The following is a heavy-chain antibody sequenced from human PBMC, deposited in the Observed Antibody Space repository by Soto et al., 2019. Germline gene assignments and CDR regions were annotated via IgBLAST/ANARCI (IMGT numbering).Heavy chain of an antibody. CDR2: ISWNSGTI. CDR1: GFSFDDHA. CDR3: ARDVWSRASGPPDS. J-gene: IGHJ4*02. D-gene: IGHD3-10*01. V-gene: IGHV3-9*01. Sequence: SLRLSCAASGFSFDDHAMYWVRQAPGKGLEWVAGISWNSGTIGYAASVKGRFTISRDNAKNSLFLQMNSLRPEDTALYYCARDVWSRASGPPDSWGQGTLVTVSS.